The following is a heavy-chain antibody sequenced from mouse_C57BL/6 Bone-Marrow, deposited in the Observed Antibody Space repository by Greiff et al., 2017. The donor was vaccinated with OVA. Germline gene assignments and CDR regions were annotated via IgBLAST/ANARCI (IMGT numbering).Heavy chain of an antibody. Sequence: LQESGPELVKPGASVKISCKASGYSFTDYNMNWVKQSNGKSLEWIGVINPNYGTTSYNQKFKGKATLTVAQSSSTAYMQLNSLTSEDSEVYYCARRINYGSPPWYFDVWGTGTTVTVSS. J-gene: IGHJ1*03. D-gene: IGHD1-1*01. V-gene: IGHV1-39*01. CDR2: INPNYGTT. CDR1: GYSFTDYN. CDR3: ARRINYGSPPWYFDV.